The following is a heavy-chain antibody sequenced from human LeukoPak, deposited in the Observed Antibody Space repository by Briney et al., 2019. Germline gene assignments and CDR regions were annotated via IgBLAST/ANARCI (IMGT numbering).Heavy chain of an antibody. CDR1: GGTFSSYA. D-gene: IGHD2-15*01. V-gene: IGHV1-69*13. Sequence: ASVKVSCKASGGTFSSYAISWVRQAPGQGLEWMGGIIPIFGTANYAQKFQGRVAITADESTSTAYMELSSLRSEDTAVYYCARGDTPESDYWGQGTLVTVSS. CDR2: IIPIFGTA. J-gene: IGHJ4*02. CDR3: ARGDTPESDY.